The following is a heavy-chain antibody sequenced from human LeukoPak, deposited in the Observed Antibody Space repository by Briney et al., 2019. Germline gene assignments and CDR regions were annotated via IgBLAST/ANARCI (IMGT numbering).Heavy chain of an antibody. CDR1: GFTFSSYA. CDR2: ISGSGGST. CDR3: AKTGFLWNYPLAY. D-gene: IGHD1-7*01. V-gene: IGHV3-23*01. J-gene: IGHJ4*02. Sequence: GGSLSLSCAASGFTFSSYAMSWVRQATGKGLEWVSAISGSGGSTYYADSVEGRFTISRDNSKNTLYLQMNSLRAEDTAVYYCAKTGFLWNYPLAYWGQGTLVTVSS.